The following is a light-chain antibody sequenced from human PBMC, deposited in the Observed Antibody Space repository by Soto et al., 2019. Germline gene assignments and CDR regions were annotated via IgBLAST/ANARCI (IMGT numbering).Light chain of an antibody. V-gene: IGLV2-14*01. J-gene: IGLJ2*01. CDR1: SSDVGNYKF. Sequence: QSALTQPASVSGSPGQSITISCTGTSSDVGNYKFVSWYQQHPGKVPKLLIYEVSNRPSGISNRFSGSKSGNTASLTISGLQAEDEADYSCSASTITNTVVSGGGTKLTVL. CDR3: SASTITNTVV. CDR2: EVS.